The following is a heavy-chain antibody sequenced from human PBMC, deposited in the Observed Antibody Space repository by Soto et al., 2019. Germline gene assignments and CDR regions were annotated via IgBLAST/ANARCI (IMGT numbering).Heavy chain of an antibody. V-gene: IGHV4-61*01. J-gene: IGHJ3*01. D-gene: IGHD3-16*01. Sequence: QVQLQESGPGLVKPSETLSLTCSVSGGSVSGDKNYWSWIRQSQGKGLEWIGFISYSGATIYNPSLKSRLTISVDRSKIQFSLRLSSVTASDTALYYCATSPRFAFDFWGQGTTVIVSS. CDR1: GGSVSGDKNY. CDR3: ATSPRFAFDF. CDR2: ISYSGAT.